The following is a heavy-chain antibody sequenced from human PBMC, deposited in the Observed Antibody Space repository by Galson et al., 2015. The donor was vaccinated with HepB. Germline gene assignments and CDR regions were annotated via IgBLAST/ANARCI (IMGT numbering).Heavy chain of an antibody. D-gene: IGHD6-19*01. CDR2: INHSGST. V-gene: IGHV4-34*01. CDR3: ARSAYSSGWLAGPYQH. Sequence: LSLTCAVYGGSFSGYYWRWIRQPPGKGLEWIGEINHSGSTNYNPSLKSRVAISVDTSKNQFSLKLSSVTAADTAVYYCARSAYSSGWLAGPYQHWGQGTLVTVSS. J-gene: IGHJ1*01. CDR1: GGSFSGYY.